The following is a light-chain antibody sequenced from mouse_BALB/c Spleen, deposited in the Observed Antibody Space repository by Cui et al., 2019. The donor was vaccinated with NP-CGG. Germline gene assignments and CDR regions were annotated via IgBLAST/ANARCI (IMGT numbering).Light chain of an antibody. CDR1: TGAVTTSNY. J-gene: IGLJ1*01. Sequence: QAVVTQESALTTSPGETVTLTCRSNTGAVTTSNYANWVPEKPDHLFTGLIGGTNNRAPGVPARFSGSLIGDKAALTITGAQTEDEAIYFCALWYSNHWVFGGGTKLTVL. V-gene: IGLV1*01. CDR2: GTN. CDR3: ALWYSNHWV.